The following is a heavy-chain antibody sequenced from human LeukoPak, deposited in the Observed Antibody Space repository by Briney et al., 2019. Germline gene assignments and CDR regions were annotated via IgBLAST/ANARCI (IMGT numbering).Heavy chain of an antibody. CDR3: ARYIVSYPHDAFDI. Sequence: SETLSLTCTVSGGSISSYYWSWIRQPPGKGLEWIGYIYYSGSTSCNPSLKSRVTISVDTSKKQFSLKLSSVTAADTAFYYCARYIVSYPHDAFDIWGQGTMVTVSS. CDR1: GGSISSYY. D-gene: IGHD1-26*01. J-gene: IGHJ3*02. CDR2: IYYSGST. V-gene: IGHV4-59*01.